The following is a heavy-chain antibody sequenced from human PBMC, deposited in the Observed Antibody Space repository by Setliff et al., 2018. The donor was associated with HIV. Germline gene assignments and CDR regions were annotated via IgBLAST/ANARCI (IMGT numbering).Heavy chain of an antibody. D-gene: IGHD6-19*01. J-gene: IGHJ4*02. Sequence: SETLSLTCTVSGGSISGYYWSWVRQPPEKRLELIGFIHYSGSSDYNPSLKSRITISVDTSKNQFSLKLSSVTAADTAVYYCARDPNTGWYYLDFWGPGALVTVSS. CDR3: ARDPNTGWYYLDF. CDR1: GGSISGYY. CDR2: IHYSGSS. V-gene: IGHV4-59*01.